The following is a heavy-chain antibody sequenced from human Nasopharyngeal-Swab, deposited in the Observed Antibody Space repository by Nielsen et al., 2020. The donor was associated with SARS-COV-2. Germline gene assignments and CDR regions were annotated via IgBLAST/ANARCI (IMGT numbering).Heavy chain of an antibody. V-gene: IGHV3-7*01. D-gene: IGHD3-3*01. Sequence: WIRQPPGKGLEWVANIKQDGSEKYYVDSVKGRFTISRDNAKNSLCLQMNSLRAEDTAVYYCARGWSGYYTAFWFDPWGQGTLVTVSS. J-gene: IGHJ5*02. CDR2: IKQDGSEK. CDR3: ARGWSGYYTAFWFDP.